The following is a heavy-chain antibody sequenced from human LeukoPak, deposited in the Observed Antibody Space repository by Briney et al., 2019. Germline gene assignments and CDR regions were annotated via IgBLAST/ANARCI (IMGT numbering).Heavy chain of an antibody. CDR1: GGSISSGGYY. Sequence: SQTLSLTCTVSGGSISSGGYYWSWIRQPPGKGLEWIGYIYHSGSTYYNPSLKSRVTISVDRSKNQFSLKLSSVTAADTAVYYCARGRGEWLVLNYFDYWGQGTLVTVSS. CDR3: ARGRGEWLVLNYFDY. CDR2: IYHSGST. J-gene: IGHJ4*02. V-gene: IGHV4-30-2*01. D-gene: IGHD6-19*01.